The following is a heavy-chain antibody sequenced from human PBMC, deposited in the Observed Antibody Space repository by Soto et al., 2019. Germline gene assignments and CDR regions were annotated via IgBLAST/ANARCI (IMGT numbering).Heavy chain of an antibody. CDR3: AKNLVGATTDSFDI. Sequence: EVQLLESGGGLVQPGGSLRLSCAASGFTFSSYAMSWVRQAPGKGLEWVSAISGSGGSTYYADSVKGRFTISRDNSKNTLDLHRNSLRAEDTALYYCAKNLVGATTDSFDIWGQGTMVTVSS. CDR1: GFTFSSYA. J-gene: IGHJ3*02. D-gene: IGHD1-26*01. V-gene: IGHV3-23*01. CDR2: ISGSGGST.